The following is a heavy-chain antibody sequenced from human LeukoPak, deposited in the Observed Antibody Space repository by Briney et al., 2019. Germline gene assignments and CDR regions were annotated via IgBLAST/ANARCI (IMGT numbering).Heavy chain of an antibody. J-gene: IGHJ5*02. V-gene: IGHV1-69*05. D-gene: IGHD6-6*01. Sequence: SVKVSCKASGGTFSSYAIIWVRQAPGQGLEWMGGIIPIFGTANYAQKFQGRVTITTDESTSTAYMELSSLRSEDTAVYYCARCLAARLISWFDPWGQGTLVTVSS. CDR3: ARCLAARLISWFDP. CDR2: IIPIFGTA. CDR1: GGTFSSYA.